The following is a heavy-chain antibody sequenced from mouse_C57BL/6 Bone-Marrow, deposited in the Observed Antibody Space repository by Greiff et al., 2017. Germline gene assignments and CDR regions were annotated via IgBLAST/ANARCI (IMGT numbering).Heavy chain of an antibody. D-gene: IGHD2-5*01. CDR2: IYPGSGST. J-gene: IGHJ1*03. CDR1: GYTFTSYW. CDR3: ARPYYSIYWYFDV. Sequence: QVQLQQPGAELVKPGASVKMSCKASGYTFTSYWITWVKQRPGQGLEWIGDIYPGSGSTNYNEKFKSKATLTVDTSSSTTYMQLSSLTSEDSAVYYCARPYYSIYWYFDVWYTGTAVTVSS. V-gene: IGHV1-55*01.